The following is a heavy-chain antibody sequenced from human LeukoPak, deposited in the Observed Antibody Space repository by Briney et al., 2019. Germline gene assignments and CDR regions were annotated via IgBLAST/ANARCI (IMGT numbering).Heavy chain of an antibody. CDR1: GYNFTNYW. Sequence: PGESLKISCKISGYNFTNYWIGWVRQMPGKGLEWMGIIYPGDSDTRYSPSFRGQVTISADKSISTAYLQWSSLKASDTAMYYCARPLTTVINTGCHFDLWGRGTLVTVSS. D-gene: IGHD4-23*01. CDR3: ARPLTTVINTGCHFDL. J-gene: IGHJ2*01. CDR2: IYPGDSDT. V-gene: IGHV5-51*01.